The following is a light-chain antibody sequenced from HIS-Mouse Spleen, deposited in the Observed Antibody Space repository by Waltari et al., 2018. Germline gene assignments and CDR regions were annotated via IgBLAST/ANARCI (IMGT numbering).Light chain of an antibody. Sequence: SYELTQPPSVSVSPGQPARITCPGDALPKNYAYSYQQKSGQAPVLVIYEDSKRPSGIPERFSGSSSGTMATLTISGAQVEDEADYYCYSTDSSGNHRVFGGGTKLTVL. V-gene: IGLV3-10*01. CDR2: EDS. J-gene: IGLJ2*01. CDR1: ALPKNY. CDR3: YSTDSSGNHRV.